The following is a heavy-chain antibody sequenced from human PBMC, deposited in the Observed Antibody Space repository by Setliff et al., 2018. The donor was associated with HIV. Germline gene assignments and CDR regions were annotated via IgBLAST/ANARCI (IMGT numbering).Heavy chain of an antibody. V-gene: IGHV5-51*01. D-gene: IGHD6-19*01. CDR1: GYSFTTYW. CDR2: IYPSDSDI. J-gene: IGHJ4*02. CDR3: ARPVAVAGSRHFDY. Sequence: GESLKISCKGSGYSFTTYWIGWVRQMPGKGLEWMGIIYPSDSDIRYSPSFQGQVTISADKSTNTAYLQWSSLKASDTAMYYCARPVAVAGSRHFDYWGQGTLVTVSS.